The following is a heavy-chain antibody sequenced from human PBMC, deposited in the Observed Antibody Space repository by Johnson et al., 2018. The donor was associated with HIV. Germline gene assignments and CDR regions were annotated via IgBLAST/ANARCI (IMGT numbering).Heavy chain of an antibody. J-gene: IGHJ3*02. CDR2: IKSKTDGGTT. CDR1: GFTFSGSA. CDR3: TTGETYYYDSSGYYGDAFDI. V-gene: IGHV3-15*01. Sequence: VQLVESGGGLVQPGGSLKLSCAASGFTFSGSAMHWVRQASGKGLEWVGRIKSKTDGGTTDYAAPVKGRFTISRDDSNNTLYLQMNSLKSEETAVYYCTTGETYYYDSSGYYGDAFDIWGQGTMVTVSS. D-gene: IGHD3-22*01.